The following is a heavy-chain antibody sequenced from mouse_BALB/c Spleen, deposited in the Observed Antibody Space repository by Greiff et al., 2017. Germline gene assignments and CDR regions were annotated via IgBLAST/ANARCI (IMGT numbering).Heavy chain of an antibody. Sequence: VQLQQSGAELVKPGASVKLSCTASGFNIKDTYMHWVKQRPEQGLEWIGRIDPANGNNKYDPKFQGKATITADTSSNTAYLQLSSLTSEDTAVYYCARENHYYCQGREFAYWGQGTLVTVSA. CDR1: GFNIKDTY. V-gene: IGHV14-3*02. J-gene: IGHJ3*01. CDR3: ARENHYYCQGREFAY. D-gene: IGHD2-1*01. CDR2: IDPANGNN.